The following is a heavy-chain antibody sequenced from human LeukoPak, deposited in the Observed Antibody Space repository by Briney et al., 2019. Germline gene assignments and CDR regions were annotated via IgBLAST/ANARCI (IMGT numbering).Heavy chain of an antibody. CDR1: GGTFSSYA. CDR3: ATLMVITIGNYYYMDV. D-gene: IGHD3-22*01. V-gene: IGHV1-69*04. CDR2: IIPILGIA. Sequence: GASVKVSCKASGGTFSSYAISWVRQAPGQGLEWMGRIIPILGIANYAQKFQGRVTITADKSTSTAYMELSSLRSEGTAVYYCATLMVITIGNYYYMDVWGKGTTVTVSS. J-gene: IGHJ6*03.